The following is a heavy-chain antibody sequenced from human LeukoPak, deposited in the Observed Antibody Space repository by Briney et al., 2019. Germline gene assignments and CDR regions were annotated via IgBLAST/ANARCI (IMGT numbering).Heavy chain of an antibody. V-gene: IGHV3-21*04. CDR3: AKGRGNSYEGPGY. CDR2: ISSSSSYI. J-gene: IGHJ4*02. D-gene: IGHD3-10*01. CDR1: GFTFSSYS. Sequence: PGGSLRLSCAASGFTFSSYSMNWVRQAPGKGLEWVSSISSSSSYIYYADSVKGRFTISRDESRSTLYLQMNSLRGDDTAVYYCAKGRGNSYEGPGYWGQGTLVTVSS.